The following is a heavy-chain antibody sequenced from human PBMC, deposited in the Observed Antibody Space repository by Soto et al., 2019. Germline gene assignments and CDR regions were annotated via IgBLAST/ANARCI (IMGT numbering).Heavy chain of an antibody. Sequence: SETLSLTCAVYGGAFSGYYWSWIRQPPGKGLEWIGEINHSGSTNYNPSLESRVTMSVDTSKKQFSLKLSSVTAADTAVYHCASTPSGGYDFWSGYYRGRDYCFDYCGQGTPVTV. D-gene: IGHD3-3*01. J-gene: IGHJ4*02. V-gene: IGHV4-34*01. CDR1: GGAFSGYY. CDR2: INHSGST. CDR3: ASTPSGGYDFWSGYYRGRDYCFDY.